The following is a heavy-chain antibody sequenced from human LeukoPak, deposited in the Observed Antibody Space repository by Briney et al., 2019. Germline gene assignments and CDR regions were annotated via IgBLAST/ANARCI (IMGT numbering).Heavy chain of an antibody. V-gene: IGHV3-30*18. CDR1: GFTFSSYG. J-gene: IGHJ4*02. D-gene: IGHD6-19*01. Sequence: GGSLRLSCAASGFTFSSYGMHWVRQAPGKGLEWVAVISYDGSNKYYADSVKGRFTISRDNSKNTLYLQMNSLRAEDTAVYYCAKWGAGVWSGRGYFDSWGQGTLVTVSS. CDR3: AKWGAGVWSGRGYFDS. CDR2: ISYDGSNK.